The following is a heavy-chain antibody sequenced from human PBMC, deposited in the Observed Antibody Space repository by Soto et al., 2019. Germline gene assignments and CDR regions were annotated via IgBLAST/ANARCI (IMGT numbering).Heavy chain of an antibody. CDR3: ARDIRDIVVVPAAIAMDAFDI. Sequence: SVKVSCKASGGSFSSYAISWVRQAPGQGLEWMGRINPRVGRANYAQKFQGRVTMTRDTSTSTAYMELSSLRSEDTAVYYCARDIRDIVVVPAAIAMDAFDIWGQGTMVTVSS. V-gene: IGHV1-69*04. J-gene: IGHJ3*02. CDR1: GGSFSSYA. CDR2: INPRVGRA. D-gene: IGHD2-2*01.